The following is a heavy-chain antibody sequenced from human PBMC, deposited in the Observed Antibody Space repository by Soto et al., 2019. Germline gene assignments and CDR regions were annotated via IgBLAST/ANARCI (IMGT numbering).Heavy chain of an antibody. V-gene: IGHV3-49*04. CDR1: GFTFGDYV. Sequence: EVQLVASGGGLVQPGRSLRLSCTPSGFTFGDYVMSWVRQAPGKGLEWVGFIRSKAYGGTTEYAASVKGRFTISRDDSKSIVYLQMNSLKTEDTAVYYCTRSKGDLLEYNWFDPWGQGTLVTVSS. D-gene: IGHD1-26*01. CDR3: TRSKGDLLEYNWFDP. CDR2: IRSKAYGGTT. J-gene: IGHJ5*02.